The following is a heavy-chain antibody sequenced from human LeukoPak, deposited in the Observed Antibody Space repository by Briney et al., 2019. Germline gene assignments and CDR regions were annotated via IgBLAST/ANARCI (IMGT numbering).Heavy chain of an antibody. V-gene: IGHV3-11*01. Sequence: GGSLRLSCAASGFTPSDYYMSWIRAAPGKGVERVSYISSSGSTIYYADSVKGRFTISRDNAKNSLYLQMNSLRAEDTAVYYCARAPYYYDSSGYYLGYWGQGTLVTVSS. D-gene: IGHD3-22*01. CDR3: ARAPYYYDSSGYYLGY. CDR1: GFTPSDYY. CDR2: ISSSGSTI. J-gene: IGHJ4*02.